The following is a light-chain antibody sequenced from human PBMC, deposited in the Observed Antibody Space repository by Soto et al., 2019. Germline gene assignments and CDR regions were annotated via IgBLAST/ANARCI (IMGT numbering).Light chain of an antibody. CDR3: QQYKSYSRT. Sequence: DIPMTQSPSTLSASVGDRVTITCRASQSISPWLAWYQQKPGKAPKILIYKASSLESGVPSRFGGSESGTEFTLTISSLQPDDFATYYCQQYKSYSRTFGQGTKLEIK. CDR2: KAS. J-gene: IGKJ2*01. CDR1: QSISPW. V-gene: IGKV1-5*03.